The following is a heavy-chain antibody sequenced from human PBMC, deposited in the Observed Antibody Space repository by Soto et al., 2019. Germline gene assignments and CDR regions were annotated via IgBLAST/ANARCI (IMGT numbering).Heavy chain of an antibody. CDR3: ARVLYGDWATSSHYYGMAV. D-gene: IGHD4-17*01. J-gene: IGHJ6*02. Sequence: QVQLVESGGGVGQPGRSLRLSCAASGFTFSSYAMHWVRQAPGKGLEWVAVISYDGSNKYYADSVKGRFTISRDNSKNTLYLQMNSLRAEDSAVHYCARVLYGDWATSSHYYGMAVWGQGTTVTVSS. CDR2: ISYDGSNK. V-gene: IGHV3-30-3*01. CDR1: GFTFSSYA.